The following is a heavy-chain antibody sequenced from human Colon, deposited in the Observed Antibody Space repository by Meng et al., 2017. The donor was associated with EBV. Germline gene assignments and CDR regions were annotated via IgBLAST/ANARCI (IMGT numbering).Heavy chain of an antibody. V-gene: IGHV4-4*02. CDR2: IYDTGGA. CDR3: ARHSGYNQGY. Sequence: QVPVQESGPRPLKPSGTLSLTCAVSGGSISSGNFWSWVRQPPGKGLEWVGQIYDTGGANYNPSLQSRVTISVDKSKNQFSLNLNSVTAADTAVYYCARHSGYNQGYWGQGTLVTVFS. CDR1: GGSISSGNF. J-gene: IGHJ4*02. D-gene: IGHD6-25*01.